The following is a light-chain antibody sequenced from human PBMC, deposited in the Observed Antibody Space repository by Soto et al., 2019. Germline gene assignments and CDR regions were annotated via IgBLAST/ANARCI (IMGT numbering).Light chain of an antibody. Sequence: IVMTQSPATLSVSPGATDTISCRARHPIRNNLACFQLRPGQAPRLVIFGTSNRATGFAASFSGSGSGTDFTLSISSLQSEDFAVYYCQQYIYWPYTFGKGTKVDIK. CDR2: GTS. V-gene: IGKV3-15*01. CDR3: QQYIYWPYT. CDR1: HPIRNN. J-gene: IGKJ2*01.